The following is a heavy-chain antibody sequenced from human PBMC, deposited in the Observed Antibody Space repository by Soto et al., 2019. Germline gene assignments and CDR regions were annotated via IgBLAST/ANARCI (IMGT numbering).Heavy chain of an antibody. J-gene: IGHJ4*02. CDR3: AVDRLVRDAYVGESYRPFDY. Sequence: ASVKVSCKASGYTFTSYGISWVRQAPGQGLEWMGWISAYNGNTNYAQKLQGRVTMTTDTSTSTAYMELRSLRSEDTAVYYCAVDRLVRDAYVGESYRPFDYWGQGTPVTVSS. D-gene: IGHD3-16*02. CDR2: ISAYNGNT. CDR1: GYTFTSYG. V-gene: IGHV1-18*01.